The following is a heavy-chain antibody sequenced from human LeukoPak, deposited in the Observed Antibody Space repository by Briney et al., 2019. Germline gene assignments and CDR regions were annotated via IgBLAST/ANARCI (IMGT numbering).Heavy chain of an antibody. CDR2: IWFDGSDR. CDR1: GFTFSSYG. V-gene: IGHV3-33*06. CDR3: AKSYSTSWSFYAY. D-gene: IGHD6-13*01. Sequence: GGSLRLSCAASGFTFSSYGMHWVRQAPGKGLEWVAVIWFDGSDRYYADSVKGRFTISRDNSNNTLYLQMNSLRAEDTAVFYCAKSYSTSWSFYAYWGQGTLVTVSS. J-gene: IGHJ4*02.